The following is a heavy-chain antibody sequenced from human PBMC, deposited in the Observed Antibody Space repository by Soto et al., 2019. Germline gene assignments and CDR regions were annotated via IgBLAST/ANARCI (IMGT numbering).Heavy chain of an antibody. V-gene: IGHV4-59*08. CDR1: GGAIGGYY. Sequence: SGTLSLTCSLSGGAIGGYYWSWIRQPPGKALEWIGYVSYSGSTDYHPSLKSRVSISIDTSKNQFSLKMIYVTAADTAVYYCARHGSDSGWFFFDPLGQGALVTVSS. CDR2: VSYSGST. J-gene: IGHJ5*02. D-gene: IGHD6-19*01. CDR3: ARHGSDSGWFFFDP.